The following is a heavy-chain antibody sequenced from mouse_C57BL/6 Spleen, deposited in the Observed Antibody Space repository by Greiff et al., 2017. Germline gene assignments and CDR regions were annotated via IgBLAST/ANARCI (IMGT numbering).Heavy chain of an antibody. CDR3: AKGSLNAMDY. V-gene: IGHV14-2*01. J-gene: IGHJ4*01. Sequence: DVQLQESGAELVKPGASVKLSCTASGFNIKDYYMHWVKQRTEQGLEWIGRIDPEDGETKSAPKFQGKATITADTSSNTAYLQLSSLTSEDTAVYYCAKGSLNAMDYWGQGTSVTVSS. CDR2: IDPEDGET. D-gene: IGHD1-1*02. CDR1: GFNIKDYY.